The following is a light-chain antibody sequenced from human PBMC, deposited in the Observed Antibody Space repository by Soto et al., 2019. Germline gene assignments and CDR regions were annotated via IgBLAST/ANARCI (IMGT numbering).Light chain of an antibody. CDR1: QSLTNNY. CDR2: GAS. J-gene: IGKJ1*01. CDR3: QQYEAVVT. Sequence: EIVLTQSLVTLSLSPGERATLSCSPSQSLTNNYFAWYQQKPGRALRLLIDGASTRATGIPDRFSGSGSGTDFTLTISRLEPEDVAVYYCQQYEAVVTFGQGTKVDIK. V-gene: IGKV3-20*01.